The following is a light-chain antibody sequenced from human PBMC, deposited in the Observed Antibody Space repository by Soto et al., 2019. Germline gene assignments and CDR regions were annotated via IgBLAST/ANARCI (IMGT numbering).Light chain of an antibody. V-gene: IGKV1-5*01. Sequence: DIPMTQSPSSLSASVGDRVTITCRASQSISQYLAWYQQKPGKAPKLLIYDASTLEGGIPSRFSGSGSGTKFTLTISSLQPADFATYYCQQYSSTSTFGQGTKLGIK. CDR1: QSISQY. CDR3: QQYSSTST. J-gene: IGKJ2*01. CDR2: DAS.